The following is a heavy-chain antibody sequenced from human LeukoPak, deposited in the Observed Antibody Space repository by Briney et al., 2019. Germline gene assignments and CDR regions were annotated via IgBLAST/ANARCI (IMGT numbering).Heavy chain of an antibody. J-gene: IGHJ4*02. Sequence: GASLRLSCVASGFTFSNYTMSWVRQAPGKGLEWVSAITGSGTNRYYADSLKGRFITSRDNSKNTVFLQMNSLRHEDTAIYYCVIWGDYDVLTGYYVPDYWGQGTLVTVAS. CDR3: VIWGDYDVLTGYYVPDY. D-gene: IGHD3-9*01. CDR1: GFTFSNYT. CDR2: ITGSGTNR. V-gene: IGHV3-23*01.